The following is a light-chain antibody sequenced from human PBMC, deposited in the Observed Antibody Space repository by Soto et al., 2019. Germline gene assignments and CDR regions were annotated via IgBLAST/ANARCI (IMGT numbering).Light chain of an antibody. V-gene: IGKV3-15*01. CDR2: DTS. CDR1: QGIGDT. Sequence: EVVMRQSPATLSVCPGEGASLSCRASQGIGDTLAWYQHKPGQTPRLLIYDTSTRATGVPTRFSGSRSGAEFTLTINSLQSEDFAVYYCQPYNNWPLTFGGGTKVDIK. CDR3: QPYNNWPLT. J-gene: IGKJ4*01.